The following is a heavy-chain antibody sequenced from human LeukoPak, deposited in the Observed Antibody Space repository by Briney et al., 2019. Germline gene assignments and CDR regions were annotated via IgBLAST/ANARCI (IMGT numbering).Heavy chain of an antibody. D-gene: IGHD4-17*01. CDR3: AKMEAWTTVTGSGVDY. CDR2: ISGSGGST. Sequence: GGSLRLSCAASGFTFSSYAMSWVRQAPGKGLEWVSGISGSGGSTYYADSVKGRFTISRDNSKNTLYLQMNSLRAEDTAVHYCAKMEAWTTVTGSGVDYRGQGTLVTVSS. J-gene: IGHJ4*02. V-gene: IGHV3-23*01. CDR1: GFTFSSYA.